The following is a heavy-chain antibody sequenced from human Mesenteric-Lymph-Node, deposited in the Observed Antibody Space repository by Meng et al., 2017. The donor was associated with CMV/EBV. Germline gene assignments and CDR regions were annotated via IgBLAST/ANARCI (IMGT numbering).Heavy chain of an antibody. V-gene: IGHV1-46*01. CDR1: GYTFSSNY. D-gene: IGHD5-24*01. J-gene: IGHJ4*02. CDR3: AREGRDYYNSPRDYFDY. CDR2: INPSGGST. Sequence: ASVKVSCKASGYTFSSNYIHWVRQAPGQGLEWMGIINPSGGSTKYAQNFQGRVTMTRDTSTSTVYMELRSLRSEDTAVYYCAREGRDYYNSPRDYFDYWGQGTLVTVSS.